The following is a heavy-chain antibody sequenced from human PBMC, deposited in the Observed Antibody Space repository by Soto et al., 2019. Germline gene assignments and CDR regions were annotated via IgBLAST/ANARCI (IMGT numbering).Heavy chain of an antibody. D-gene: IGHD4-17*01. Sequence: EVQLVESGGVVVQPGGSLRLSCAASGFTFDDYTMHWVRQAPGKGLEWVSLISWDGGSTYYADSVKGRFTISRDNSKNSLYLQMNSLRTEDTALYYCAKDGNMETTAAPNWFDPWGQGTLVTVSS. CDR2: ISWDGGST. CDR1: GFTFDDYT. V-gene: IGHV3-43*01. CDR3: AKDGNMETTAAPNWFDP. J-gene: IGHJ5*02.